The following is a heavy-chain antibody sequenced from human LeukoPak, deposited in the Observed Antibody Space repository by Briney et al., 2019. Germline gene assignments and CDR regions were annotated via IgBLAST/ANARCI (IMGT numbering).Heavy chain of an antibody. D-gene: IGHD1-1*01. V-gene: IGHV3-21*01. CDR2: ISSSSSYI. Sequence: GSLRLSCAASGFTFSTYNMNWVRQAPGKGLEWVSFISSSSSYIYYADSVKGRFTISRDNAKNSLYLQMNSLRAEDTAVYYCAGDDDGRGGYWGQGTLVTVSS. CDR3: AGDDDGRGGY. J-gene: IGHJ4*02. CDR1: GFTFSTYN.